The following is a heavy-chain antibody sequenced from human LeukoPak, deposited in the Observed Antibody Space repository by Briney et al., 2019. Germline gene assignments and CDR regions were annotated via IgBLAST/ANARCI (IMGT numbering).Heavy chain of an antibody. CDR1: GFTFSTYS. D-gene: IGHD1-26*01. V-gene: IGHV3-21*04. CDR3: ARDPSESSWRSNMDV. Sequence: GGSLRLSCAASGFTFSTYSMNWVRQAPGKGLEWVSSISSSSSYIYYADSVKGRFTISRDNAKNSLYLQMNSLRAEDTAVYYCARDPSESSWRSNMDVWGKGTTVTVSS. CDR2: ISSSSSYI. J-gene: IGHJ6*03.